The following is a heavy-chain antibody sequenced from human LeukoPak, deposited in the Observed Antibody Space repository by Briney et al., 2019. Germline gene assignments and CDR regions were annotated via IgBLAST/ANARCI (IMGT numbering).Heavy chain of an antibody. CDR1: GFTFSGYW. J-gene: IGHJ3*01. V-gene: IGHV3-74*01. D-gene: IGHD6-13*01. CDR2: INNEGSST. Sequence: GGSLRLSCAASGFTFSGYWMHWVRQAPGKGLVWVSRINNEGSSTTYADSVKGRFTISRDNAKNTLYLQMNSLRAEDTAVYYCARTSSSFDLWGQGTMVTVSS. CDR3: ARTSSSFDL.